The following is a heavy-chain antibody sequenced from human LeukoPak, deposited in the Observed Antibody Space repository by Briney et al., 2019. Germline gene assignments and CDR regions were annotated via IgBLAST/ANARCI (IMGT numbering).Heavy chain of an antibody. Sequence: GASVKVSCKASGYTFTSYYLYWVRQAPGQGREGMGVINPSGGSTTSAQKFQGRVTMTRDTSTSTVYMELRSLRSEDTAVYYCARGPGPADDGGGYCFDYWGQGTLVTVSS. J-gene: IGHJ4*02. V-gene: IGHV1-46*01. CDR1: GYTFTSYY. CDR3: ARGPGPADDGGGYCFDY. CDR2: INPSGGST. D-gene: IGHD3-22*01.